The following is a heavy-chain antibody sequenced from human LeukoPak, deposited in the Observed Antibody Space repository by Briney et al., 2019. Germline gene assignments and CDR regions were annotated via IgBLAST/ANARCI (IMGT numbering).Heavy chain of an antibody. CDR1: GYTFTGYY. J-gene: IGHJ4*02. V-gene: IGHV1-2*02. CDR2: INPNSGGT. D-gene: IGHD3-16*02. CDR3: ASSPVYDYVWGSYRYRYDY. Sequence: ASVKVSCKASGYTFTGYYMHWVRQAPGQGLEWMGWINPNSGGTNYAQKFQGRVTMTRDTSISTAHMELSRLRSDDTAVYYCASSPVYDYVWGSYRYRYDYWGQGTLVTVSS.